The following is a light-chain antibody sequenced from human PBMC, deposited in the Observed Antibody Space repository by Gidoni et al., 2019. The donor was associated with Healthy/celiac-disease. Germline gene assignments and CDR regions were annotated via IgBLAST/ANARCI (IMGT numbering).Light chain of an antibody. V-gene: IGKV3-20*01. Sequence: EIVLTQSPGTLSWSPGERATLSSRASQSVSSSYLAWYQQKPGQAPRLLIYGASSRATGIPDSFSSSRSGTDFTLTISRLEPEDFAVYYCQQYGSSRWTFGQGTKVEIK. CDR1: QSVSSSY. J-gene: IGKJ1*01. CDR2: GAS. CDR3: QQYGSSRWT.